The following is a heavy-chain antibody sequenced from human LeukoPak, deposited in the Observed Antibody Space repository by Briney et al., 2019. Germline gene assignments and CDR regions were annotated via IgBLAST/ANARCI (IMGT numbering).Heavy chain of an antibody. J-gene: IGHJ3*02. CDR1: GFTFSSYG. Sequence: PGGSLRLSCAASGFTFSSYGMHWVRQAPGKGLEWVAFIWYDGSNKYYADSVRGRFTISRDNSKNTLYLQMNSLRAEDTAVYYCAKAYGAFDIWGQGTMVTVSS. CDR2: IWYDGSNK. D-gene: IGHD4-17*01. V-gene: IGHV3-30*02. CDR3: AKAYGAFDI.